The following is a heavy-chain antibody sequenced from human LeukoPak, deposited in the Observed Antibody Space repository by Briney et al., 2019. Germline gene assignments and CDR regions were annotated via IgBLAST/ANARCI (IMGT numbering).Heavy chain of an antibody. D-gene: IGHD4-17*01. J-gene: IGHJ4*02. CDR1: GFTFSSYW. Sequence: GGSLRLSCAASGFTFSSYWMSWVRQAPGKGLEWVANIKQDGSEKYYVDSVRGRFTISRDNAENSLNLQMNSPRAENTAVYYCARGRTTVTPSIVDYWGQGTLVTVSS. CDR3: ARGRTTVTPSIVDY. CDR2: IKQDGSEK. V-gene: IGHV3-7*03.